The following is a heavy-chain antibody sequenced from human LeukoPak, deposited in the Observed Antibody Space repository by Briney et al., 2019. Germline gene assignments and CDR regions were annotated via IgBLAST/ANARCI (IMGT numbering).Heavy chain of an antibody. J-gene: IGHJ6*02. CDR3: ARFDSSWSLIRNYYYYGMDV. Sequence: GRSLRLSCAASGFTFSSYGMHWVRQAPGKGXXXXXXXXXXXSNKYYADSVKGRFTISRDNSKNTLYLQMNSLRAEDTAVYYCARFDSSWSLIRNYYYYGMDVWGQGTTVTVSS. D-gene: IGHD6-13*01. V-gene: IGHV3-33*01. CDR2: XXXXXSNK. CDR1: GFTFSSYG.